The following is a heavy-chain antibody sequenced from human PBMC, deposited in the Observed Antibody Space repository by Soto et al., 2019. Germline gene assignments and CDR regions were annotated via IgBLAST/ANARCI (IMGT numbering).Heavy chain of an antibody. V-gene: IGHV3-30*03. Sequence: QVQLVESGGGVVQPGRSLRLSCAASGFTFSNFGMQWGRQAPGKGLEWVASISYDGNLKYSADSVKGRFTISRDNSKNTLYLQMNSRRSEDTAVYYCARFWGPVTAAVDDYWGQGTLVTVSS. J-gene: IGHJ4*02. D-gene: IGHD6-13*01. CDR3: ARFWGPVTAAVDDY. CDR1: GFTFSNFG. CDR2: ISYDGNLK.